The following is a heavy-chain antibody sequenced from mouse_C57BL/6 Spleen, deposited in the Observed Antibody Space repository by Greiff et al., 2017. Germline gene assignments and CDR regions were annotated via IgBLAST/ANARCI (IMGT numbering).Heavy chain of an antibody. Sequence: QVQLQQPGAELVKPGASVKLSCKASGYSFTSYYIHWVKQRPGQGLEWIGRIYPGSGNTKYNEKFKGKATLTADKSSSTAYMQLSSLTSEDSAVYFCASNDYDAMDYWGQGTTLTVSS. CDR1: GYSFTSYY. CDR2: IYPGSGNT. J-gene: IGHJ4*01. V-gene: IGHV1-66*01. CDR3: ASNDYDAMDY.